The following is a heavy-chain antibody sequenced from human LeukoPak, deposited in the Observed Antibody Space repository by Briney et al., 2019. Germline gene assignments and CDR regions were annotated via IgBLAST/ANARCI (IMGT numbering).Heavy chain of an antibody. CDR1: NYSISSAYY. J-gene: IGHJ4*02. Sequence: PSETLSLTCAVSNYSISSAYYWGWIRQPPGKGLEWTGSIYHRGSADYNPSLKSRVAISVDTSKNQFSLKLKSVTAADTAVYYCARDQAYCGGDCYFDFWGQGTLVTVSS. CDR3: ARDQAYCGGDCYFDF. D-gene: IGHD2-21*02. CDR2: IYHRGSA. V-gene: IGHV4-38-2*02.